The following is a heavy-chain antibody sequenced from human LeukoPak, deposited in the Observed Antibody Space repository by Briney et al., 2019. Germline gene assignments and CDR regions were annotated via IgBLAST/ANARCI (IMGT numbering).Heavy chain of an antibody. V-gene: IGHV4-59*01. J-gene: IGHJ5*02. CDR1: GGSISSYS. CDR2: IYDSGRT. CDR3: ARGANGKPLDT. D-gene: IGHD4-17*01. Sequence: PSETLSLTCTVSGGSISSYSWNWIRQPPGKGLEWIAHIYDSGRTSSNPSLKSRVIVSLDTSKNQFSLKLTSVTAADTAVYYCARGANGKPLDTWGQGSLVSVSS.